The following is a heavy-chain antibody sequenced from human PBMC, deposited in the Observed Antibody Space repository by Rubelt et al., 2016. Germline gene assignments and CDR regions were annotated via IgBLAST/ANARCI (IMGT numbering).Heavy chain of an antibody. V-gene: IGHV3-23*04. D-gene: IGHD2-15*01. CDR1: GFTFSSYS. CDR2: ISGSGGSP. CDR3: AKGQPRYCSGGSCYSDDAFDI. J-gene: IGHJ3*02. Sequence: EVQLVESGGGLVQPGGSLRLSCAASGFTFSSYSMNWVRQAPGKGLEWVSAISGSGGSPYYADSVKGRFTISRDNSKNTLYLQINSLRAEDTAVYYCAKGQPRYCSGGSCYSDDAFDIWGQGTMVTVSS.